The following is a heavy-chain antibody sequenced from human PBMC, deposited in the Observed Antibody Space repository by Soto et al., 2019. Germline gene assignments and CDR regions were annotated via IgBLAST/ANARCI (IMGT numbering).Heavy chain of an antibody. CDR3: ARSIAARWDFDY. D-gene: IGHD6-6*01. CDR2: ISYDGSNK. J-gene: IGHJ4*02. V-gene: IGHV3-30-3*01. CDR1: GFTFSSYA. Sequence: QVQLVESGGGVVQPGRSLRLSCAASGFTFSSYAMHWVRQAPGKGLEWVAVISYDGSNKYYADSVKGRFTISRDNSKNTLYLQMNSLRAEDTAVYYCARSIAARWDFDYWGQGTLVTVSS.